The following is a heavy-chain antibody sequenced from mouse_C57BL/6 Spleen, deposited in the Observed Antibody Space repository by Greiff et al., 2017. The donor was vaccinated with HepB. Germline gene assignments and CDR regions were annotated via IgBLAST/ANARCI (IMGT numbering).Heavy chain of an antibody. J-gene: IGHJ4*01. Sequence: VQLKESGGGLVKPGGSLKLSCAASGFTFSDYGMHWVRQAPEKGLEWVAYISSGSSTIYYADTVKGRFTISRDNAKNTLFLQMTSLRSEDTAMYYCARPFGYFTYYAMDYWGQGTSVTVSS. D-gene: IGHD2-3*01. CDR1: GFTFSDYG. CDR2: ISSGSSTI. V-gene: IGHV5-17*01. CDR3: ARPFGYFTYYAMDY.